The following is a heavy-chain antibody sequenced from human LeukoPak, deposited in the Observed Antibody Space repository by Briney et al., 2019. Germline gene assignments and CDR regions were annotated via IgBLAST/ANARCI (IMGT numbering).Heavy chain of an antibody. CDR1: GGTFSSYA. Sequence: GASVKVSCKASGGTFSSYAISWVRQAPGQGLEWMGGIIPIFGTANYAQKFQGRVTITADESTSTAYMELSSLRSEDTAVCYCARVLVPYDSSAPGYWGQGTLVTVSS. D-gene: IGHD3-22*01. CDR2: IIPIFGTA. CDR3: ARVLVPYDSSAPGY. J-gene: IGHJ4*02. V-gene: IGHV1-69*13.